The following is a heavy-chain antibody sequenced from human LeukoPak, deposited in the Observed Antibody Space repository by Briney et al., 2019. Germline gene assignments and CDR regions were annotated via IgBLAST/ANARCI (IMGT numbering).Heavy chain of an antibody. CDR3: VRGPLGSSGSGDAFDI. Sequence: GGSLRLSCAASGFTFSSYAMHWVRQAPGKGLEWVAVISYDGSNKYYADSVKGRFTISRDNSKNTLYLQMNSLRAEDTAVYYCVRGPLGSSGSGDAFDIWGQGTMVTVSS. CDR1: GFTFSSYA. CDR2: ISYDGSNK. D-gene: IGHD3-22*01. J-gene: IGHJ3*02. V-gene: IGHV3-30*04.